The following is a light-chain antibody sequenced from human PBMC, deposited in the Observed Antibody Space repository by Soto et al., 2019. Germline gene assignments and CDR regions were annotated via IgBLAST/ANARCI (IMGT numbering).Light chain of an antibody. CDR2: LAS. V-gene: IGKV2-28*01. J-gene: IGKJ1*01. CDR1: QIPQHNNGNTL. Sequence: MTQSPLSLTVTPGEPASISCKLSQIPQHNNGNTLLDWYMQKPGQSPQLLIYLASRRAPGAPDRVSGSGSGTDFTLRISTVEADDAAIYYCMQALQTPRTFGQGTKVDIK. CDR3: MQALQTPRT.